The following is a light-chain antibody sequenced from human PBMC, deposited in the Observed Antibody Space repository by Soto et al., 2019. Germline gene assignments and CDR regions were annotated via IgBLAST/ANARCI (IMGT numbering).Light chain of an antibody. Sequence: EIVLTQTPLSLSVTPGQPDSISCKSSQSLLQSRGKTAFNWYLQRPGQPPQLLIFEVSNRFSGVPDRFSGSGSGTHFTLHISRVEAEDVGVFYCLQSVQLPRTFGQGTKVEIK. CDR3: LQSVQLPRT. CDR1: QSLLQSRGKTA. CDR2: EVS. V-gene: IGKV2D-29*01. J-gene: IGKJ1*01.